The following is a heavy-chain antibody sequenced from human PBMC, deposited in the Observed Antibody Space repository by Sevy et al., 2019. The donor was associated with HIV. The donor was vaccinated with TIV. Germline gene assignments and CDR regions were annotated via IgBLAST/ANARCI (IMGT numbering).Heavy chain of an antibody. J-gene: IGHJ4*02. Sequence: SETLSLTCTVSGGSITSLYCNWIRQPPGKGLEWIAIIYYNGHINYNPSLKSRVTLSLDTSKNQFSLRLSSVTAADTAMYYCAGENAWGRGYSWGQGTLVTVSS. CDR1: GGSITSLY. V-gene: IGHV4-59*08. CDR3: AGENAWGRGYS. CDR2: IYYNGHI. D-gene: IGHD1-26*01.